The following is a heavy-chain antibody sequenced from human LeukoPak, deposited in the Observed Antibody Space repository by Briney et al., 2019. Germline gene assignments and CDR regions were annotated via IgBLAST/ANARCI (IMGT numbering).Heavy chain of an antibody. D-gene: IGHD6-13*01. CDR3: AREGSSSSWYPLDR. J-gene: IGHJ5*02. CDR1: GFTFSSYG. CDR2: ISSSSSTI. V-gene: IGHV3-48*04. Sequence: GGSLRLSCAASGFTFSSYGMHWVRQAPGKGLEWVSYISSSSSTIFYADSVKGRFTISRDNAKNSLYLQMNSLRAEDTAVYYCAREGSSSSWYPLDRWGQGTLVTVSS.